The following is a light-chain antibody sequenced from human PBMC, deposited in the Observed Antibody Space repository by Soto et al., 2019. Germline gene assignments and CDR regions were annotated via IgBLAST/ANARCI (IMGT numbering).Light chain of an antibody. CDR1: QSVSGN. V-gene: IGKV3-15*01. CDR2: GAS. J-gene: IGKJ1*01. Sequence: EIVMTQSPATLSVSPGERATLSCRASQSVSGNLAWYQQKPGQAPRLLIYGASSSATGIPARFSGSGSGTEFTLTISSLQSEDFAVYYCQQYNNWWTFGQGTKVEI. CDR3: QQYNNWWT.